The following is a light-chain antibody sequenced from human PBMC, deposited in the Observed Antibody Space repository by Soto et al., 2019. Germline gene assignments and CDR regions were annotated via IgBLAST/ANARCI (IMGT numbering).Light chain of an antibody. CDR3: SSYSSSTTVV. CDR1: SSDVGAYYY. J-gene: IGLJ2*01. CDR2: DVS. Sequence: QSALTQPASVSGSPGQSITISCTGTSSDVGAYYYVSWYQQKPGKAPKLMMYDVSNRPSGVSNRFSGSKSGTTASLTISGLQAEDEADYYCSSYSSSTTVVFGGGTQLTVL. V-gene: IGLV2-14*01.